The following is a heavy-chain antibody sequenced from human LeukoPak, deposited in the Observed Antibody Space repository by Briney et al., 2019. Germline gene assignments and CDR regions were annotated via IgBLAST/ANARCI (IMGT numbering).Heavy chain of an antibody. CDR2: ISGSGGST. J-gene: IGHJ4*02. D-gene: IGHD3-9*01. Sequence: GGSLRLSCAASGFTFSSYAMSWVRQAPGKGLEWVSAISGSGGSTYYADSVKGRFTISRDNSKNTLYLQMNSLRAEDTAVYYCAKAPLLRYFDWQDCFDYWGQGTLVTVSS. CDR1: GFTFSSYA. V-gene: IGHV3-23*01. CDR3: AKAPLLRYFDWQDCFDY.